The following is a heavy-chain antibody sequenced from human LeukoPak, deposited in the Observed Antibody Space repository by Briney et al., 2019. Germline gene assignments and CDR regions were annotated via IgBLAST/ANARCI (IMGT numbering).Heavy chain of an antibody. Sequence: GASVKVSCKASGYTFTSYGISWVRQAPGQGLGWMGRISAYNGNTNYAQKLQGRVTMTTDTSTSTAYMELRRLRSDDTAVYYCARDLRSYYYDSSGYYLLYWGQGTLVSVSS. V-gene: IGHV1-18*01. CDR3: ARDLRSYYYDSSGYYLLY. CDR2: ISAYNGNT. D-gene: IGHD3-22*01. J-gene: IGHJ4*02. CDR1: GYTFTSYG.